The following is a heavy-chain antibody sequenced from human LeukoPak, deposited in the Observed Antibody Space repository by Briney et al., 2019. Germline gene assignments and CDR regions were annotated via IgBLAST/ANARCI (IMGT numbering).Heavy chain of an antibody. Sequence: ASVKVSCKASGYTFTSYGISWVRQAPGQGLEWMGWISAYNGNTNYAQKLQGRVTMTTDTSTSTAYMELRSLRSDDTAVYYCAKERVVPYYFDYWGQGTLVTVSS. D-gene: IGHD2-8*01. CDR3: AKERVVPYYFDY. CDR1: GYTFTSYG. V-gene: IGHV1-18*01. CDR2: ISAYNGNT. J-gene: IGHJ4*02.